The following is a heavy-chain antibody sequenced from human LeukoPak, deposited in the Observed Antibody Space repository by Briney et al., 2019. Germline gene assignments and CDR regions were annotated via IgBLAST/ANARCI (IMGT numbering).Heavy chain of an antibody. CDR1: GGSFSGYY. V-gene: IGHV4-34*01. CDR2: INHSGST. D-gene: IGHD2-2*01. CDR3: ARGGSVRDIVVVPAAMGAFDI. Sequence: PSETLSLTCAVYGGSFSGYYWSWIRQPPGKGLEWIGEINHSGSTNYNPSLKSRVTISVDTSKNQFSLKLSSVTAADTAVYYCARGGSVRDIVVVPAAMGAFDIWGQGTTVTVSS. J-gene: IGHJ3*02.